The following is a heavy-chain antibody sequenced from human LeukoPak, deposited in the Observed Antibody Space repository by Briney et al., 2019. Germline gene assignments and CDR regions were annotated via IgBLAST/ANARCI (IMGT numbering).Heavy chain of an antibody. V-gene: IGHV4-4*07. CDR2: INTNGNI. D-gene: IGHD3-3*01. CDR1: GGSISSYY. J-gene: IGHJ4*02. Sequence: SETLSLTCNVSGGSISSYYWSWIRQPAGRGLEWIGRINTNGNINYNPSLKSRVTMSVDTSKNQFSLKMTSLTAPDTAVYYCASEGLDLWSGYLQDWGRGTLVTVSS. CDR3: ASEGLDLWSGYLQD.